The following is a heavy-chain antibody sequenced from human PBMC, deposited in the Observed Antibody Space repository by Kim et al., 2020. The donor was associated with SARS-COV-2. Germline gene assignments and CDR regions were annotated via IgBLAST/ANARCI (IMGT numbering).Heavy chain of an antibody. V-gene: IGHV4-39*07. CDR3: ARIGVFGQYYFDY. Sequence: NPSLKSRVTISVDTSKNQFSLKLSSVTAADTAVYYCARIGVFGQYYFDYWGQGTLVTVSS. J-gene: IGHJ4*02. D-gene: IGHD3-10*01.